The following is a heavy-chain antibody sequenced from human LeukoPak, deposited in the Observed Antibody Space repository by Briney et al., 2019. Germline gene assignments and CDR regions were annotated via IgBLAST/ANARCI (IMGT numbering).Heavy chain of an antibody. Sequence: SETLSLTCTVSGDSISRYYWSWIRQPAGKGLEWIGRIYNGGIITYNPSLKSRVTMSIDTSNNQFSLRLRFVTAADTAVYYCARDSYYYDSSGYAVDYWGQGTLVTVSS. CDR1: GDSISRYY. J-gene: IGHJ4*02. V-gene: IGHV4-4*07. CDR2: IYNGGII. D-gene: IGHD3-22*01. CDR3: ARDSYYYDSSGYAVDY.